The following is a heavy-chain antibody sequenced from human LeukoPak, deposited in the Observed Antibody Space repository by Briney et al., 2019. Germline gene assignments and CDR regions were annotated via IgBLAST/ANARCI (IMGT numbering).Heavy chain of an antibody. Sequence: GGSLRLSCAASGFTFTSYWMHWVRQIPGKGLVWVSRIKYDGSSTTYADSVKGRFTISRDNAKNTLYLQMNSLRAEDTAVYYCAKGIQSYYFDYWGQGTLVTVSS. CDR3: AKGIQSYYFDY. J-gene: IGHJ4*02. V-gene: IGHV3-74*01. CDR2: IKYDGSST. D-gene: IGHD3/OR15-3a*01. CDR1: GFTFTSYW.